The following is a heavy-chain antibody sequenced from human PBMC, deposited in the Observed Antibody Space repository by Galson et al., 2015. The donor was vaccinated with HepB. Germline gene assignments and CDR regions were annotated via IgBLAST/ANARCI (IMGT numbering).Heavy chain of an antibody. CDR3: AKHGFGGDGSGSCKTCPLGDY. D-gene: IGHD1-26*01. J-gene: IGHJ4*02. CDR2: ISGSGGST. CDR1: GFTFSSYA. V-gene: IGHV3-23*01. Sequence: SLRLSCAASGFTFSSYAMSWVRQAPGKGLEWVSAISGSGGSTYYADSVKGRFTISRDNSKNTLYLQMNSLRAEDTAVYYCAKHGFGGDGSGSCKTCPLGDYWGQGTLVTVSS.